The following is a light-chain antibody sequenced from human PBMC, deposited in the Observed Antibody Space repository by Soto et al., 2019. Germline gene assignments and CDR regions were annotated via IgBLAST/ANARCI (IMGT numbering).Light chain of an antibody. V-gene: IGLV2-14*01. J-gene: IGLJ1*01. Sequence: QSALTQPASVSGSPGQSITISCTGTSSDVGGYNYVSWYQQHPGKAPKLMIYDVSNRPSGVSNRFSSSKSGNTASLTISGLQAEDEADYYCSSYTSSSTLYVFGTGTKVT. CDR2: DVS. CDR3: SSYTSSSTLYV. CDR1: SSDVGGYNY.